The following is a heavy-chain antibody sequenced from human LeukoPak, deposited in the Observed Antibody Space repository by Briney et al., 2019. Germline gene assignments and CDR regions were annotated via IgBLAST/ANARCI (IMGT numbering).Heavy chain of an antibody. CDR1: GYTFTSYY. D-gene: IGHD6-19*01. Sequence: ASVKVSCKASGYTFTSYYMHWVRQAPGQGLEWMGWISAYNGNTNYAQKLQGRVTMTTDTSTSTAYMELRSLRSDDTAVYYCASSAGIAEAEDYWGQGTLVTVSS. J-gene: IGHJ4*02. V-gene: IGHV1-18*04. CDR3: ASSAGIAEAEDY. CDR2: ISAYNGNT.